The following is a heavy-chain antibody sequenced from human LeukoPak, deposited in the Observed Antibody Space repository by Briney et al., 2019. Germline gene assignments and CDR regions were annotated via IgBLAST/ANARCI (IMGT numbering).Heavy chain of an antibody. D-gene: IGHD7-27*01. CDR1: GGSISRSIYH. V-gene: IGHV4-39*07. CDR3: ARDDKTGDYMDWFDP. CDR2: IYYSGST. Sequence: ASETLSLTCTVSGGSISRSIYHWGWIRQPPGKGLEWIGSIYYSGSTNYNPSLKSRVTISVDTSKNQFSLKLSSVTAADTAVYYCARDDKTGDYMDWFDPWGQGTLVTVSS. J-gene: IGHJ5*02.